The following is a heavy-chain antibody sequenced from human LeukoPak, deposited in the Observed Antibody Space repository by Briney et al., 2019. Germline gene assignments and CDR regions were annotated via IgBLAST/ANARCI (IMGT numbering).Heavy chain of an antibody. D-gene: IGHD3-16*01. J-gene: IGHJ4*02. CDR3: ARGDVLLTYYLDY. V-gene: IGHV3-7*01. CDR1: GFTFSSYW. CDR2: ISQDGSEK. Sequence: GGSLRLSCAASGFTFSSYWMSWVRQAPGKGLEWVGQISQDGSEKYFVDSVRGRFTFSRDNAKNSLYLQMNALRADDTAVYYCARGDVLLTYYLDYWGQGTLVTVSS.